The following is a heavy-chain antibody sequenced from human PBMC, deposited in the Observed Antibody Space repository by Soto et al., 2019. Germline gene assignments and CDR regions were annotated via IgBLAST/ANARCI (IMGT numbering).Heavy chain of an antibody. J-gene: IGHJ6*02. CDR1: GGSISSGGYY. CDR2: IYYSGST. Sequence: QVQLQESGPGLVKPSQTLSLTCTVSGGSISSGGYYWSWIRQHPGKGLEWIGYIYYSGSTYYNPSLKSRVTISVDTSKNQFSLKLSSVTAADTAVYYCARDRLLVRVGEGGMDVRGQGTTVTVSS. D-gene: IGHD3-16*01. CDR3: ARDRLLVRVGEGGMDV. V-gene: IGHV4-31*03.